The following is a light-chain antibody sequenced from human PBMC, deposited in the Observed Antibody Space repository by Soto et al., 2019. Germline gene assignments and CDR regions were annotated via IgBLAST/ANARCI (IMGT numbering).Light chain of an antibody. CDR1: QSITNW. CDR3: QYFDDYSWT. V-gene: IGKV1-5*03. J-gene: IGKJ1*01. CDR2: QAS. Sequence: EIQMTQSPSTLSASGGDRVTITCRASQSITNWLAWYQQKPGKAPKFLIYQASNLEGGVPSRFSGSGSGTDFTLTSSRGRLDDFATYYFQYFDDYSWTFGQGTKVEIK.